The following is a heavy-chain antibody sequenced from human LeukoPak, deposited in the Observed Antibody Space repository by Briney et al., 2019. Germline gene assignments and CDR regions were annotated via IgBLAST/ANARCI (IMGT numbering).Heavy chain of an antibody. CDR3: ARDRPYGIGSFDY. Sequence: GGSLRLSCAASGFTFSSYWMSWVRQAPGKGLEWVSYTSSSGSTIYYADSVKGRFTISRDNAKNSLYLQMNSLRAEDTAVYYCARDRPYGIGSFDYWGQGTLVTVSS. CDR1: GFTFSSYW. J-gene: IGHJ4*02. CDR2: TSSSGSTI. V-gene: IGHV3-48*04. D-gene: IGHD4-17*01.